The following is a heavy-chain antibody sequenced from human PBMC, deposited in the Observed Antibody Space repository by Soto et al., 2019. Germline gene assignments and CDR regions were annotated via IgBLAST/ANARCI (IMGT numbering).Heavy chain of an antibody. V-gene: IGHV4-59*01. D-gene: IGHD2-15*01. J-gene: IGHJ4*02. CDR3: ARGTQGGHCSGRDCYSENDS. Sequence: QVQLQESGPGLVKPSETLSLTCTVSGGSISSYSWSWIRQPPGKGLEWIGHIHYSGSTNFNPSLKSRVATSIDTSRTQFSLKLSSVTAADTAVYFCARGTQGGHCSGRDCYSENDSWGQGTLVTISS. CDR2: IHYSGST. CDR1: GGSISSYS.